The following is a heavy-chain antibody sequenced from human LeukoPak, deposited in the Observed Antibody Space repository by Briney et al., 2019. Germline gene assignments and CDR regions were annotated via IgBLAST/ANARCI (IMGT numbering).Heavy chain of an antibody. Sequence: ASVKVSCKASGNAFTTYAINWVRQAPGQGLEWMGWISVYNGNTNYAQKFQGRVTMTTDTSTNTVYMELRSLRFDDTAVYYCARDLAGIVGVTAWFDPWGQGTLVTVSS. D-gene: IGHD1-26*01. J-gene: IGHJ5*02. CDR1: GNAFTTYA. V-gene: IGHV1-18*01. CDR2: ISVYNGNT. CDR3: ARDLAGIVGVTAWFDP.